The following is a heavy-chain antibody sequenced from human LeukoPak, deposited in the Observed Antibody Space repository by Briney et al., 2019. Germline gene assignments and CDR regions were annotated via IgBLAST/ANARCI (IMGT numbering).Heavy chain of an antibody. CDR1: GGSISSYY. J-gene: IGHJ6*03. Sequence: SETLSLTCTVSGGSISSYYWSWIRQPAGKGLEWIGRIYTSGSTNYNPSLKSRVTMSVDTSKNQFSLKLSSVTAADTAVYYCARDTLELSYYYYYMGVWGKGTTVTVSS. D-gene: IGHD1-7*01. CDR2: IYTSGST. V-gene: IGHV4-4*07. CDR3: ARDTLELSYYYYYMGV.